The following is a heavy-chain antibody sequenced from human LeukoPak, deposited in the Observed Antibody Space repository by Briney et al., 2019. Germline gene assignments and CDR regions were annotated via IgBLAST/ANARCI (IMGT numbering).Heavy chain of an antibody. D-gene: IGHD3/OR15-3a*01. J-gene: IGHJ4*02. Sequence: GGSLRLSCAASGFTVSSNDLSWVRQAPGKGLEWVSIIHIGNGTSYADSVKGRFTISRDNSKNTIYLQMNSLRADDTAMYYCAADWPLDYWGQGTLVTVSS. CDR2: IHIGNGT. V-gene: IGHV3-66*01. CDR1: GFTVSSND. CDR3: AADWPLDY.